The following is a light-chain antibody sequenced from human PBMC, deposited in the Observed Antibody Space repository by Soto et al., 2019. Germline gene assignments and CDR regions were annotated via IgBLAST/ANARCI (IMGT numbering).Light chain of an antibody. CDR3: QQYDTSPLA. CDR1: QYVSRSY. CDR2: SAS. V-gene: IGKV3-20*01. Sequence: EIVLTQSPDTLSLSPGERATLSCRASQYVSRSYLAWYQQRPGQGPRLLIHSASSRAAGIPDRLSGSESGTDFTHTISRLEPEDFAVYYCQQYDTSPLAFGGGTKVEIK. J-gene: IGKJ4*01.